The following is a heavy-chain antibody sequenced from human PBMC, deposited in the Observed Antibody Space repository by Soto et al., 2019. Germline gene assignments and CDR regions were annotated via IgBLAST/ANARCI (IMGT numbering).Heavy chain of an antibody. V-gene: IGHV3-23*01. Sequence: EVQLLESGGGLVQPGGSLRLSCAASGFSFSSYSMSWVRQRPGKGLEWVSGLSGRGYSTYYAASVMGRFTISRDNSENTLYLEMQGLRGEDTAVYYCAKSWGDTWQHSSFDIWGQGTMVTVSS. CDR1: GFSFSSYS. CDR3: AKSWGDTWQHSSFDI. D-gene: IGHD3-16*01. CDR2: LSGRGYST. J-gene: IGHJ3*02.